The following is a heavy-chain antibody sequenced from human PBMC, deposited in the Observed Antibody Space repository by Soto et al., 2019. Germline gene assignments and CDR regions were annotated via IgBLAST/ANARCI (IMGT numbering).Heavy chain of an antibody. CDR3: AKYITMVRGVIIEAFDI. CDR1: GFTFSSYA. D-gene: IGHD3-10*01. V-gene: IGHV3-23*01. CDR2: ISGSGGST. J-gene: IGHJ3*02. Sequence: GASLRLSCAASGFTFSSYAMSWVRQAPGKGLEWVSAISGSGGSTYYADSVKGRFTISRDNSKNTLYLQMNSLRAEDTAVYYCAKYITMVRGVIIEAFDIWGQGTMVTVSS.